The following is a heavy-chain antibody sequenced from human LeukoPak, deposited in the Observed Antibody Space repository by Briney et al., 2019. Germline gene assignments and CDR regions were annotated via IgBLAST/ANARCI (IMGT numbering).Heavy chain of an antibody. CDR1: GFTFSTYS. V-gene: IGHV3-48*02. CDR3: ARDYGYSSGFDY. CDR2: ISSGSSTI. D-gene: IGHD6-25*01. Sequence: GGSLRLSCAAFGFTFSTYSMNWVRQAPGKGLEWVSYISSGSSTIHYADSVKGRFTISRDNAKNSLYLQMSSLRDEDAAVYYCARDYGYSSGFDYWGQGTLVTVSS. J-gene: IGHJ4*02.